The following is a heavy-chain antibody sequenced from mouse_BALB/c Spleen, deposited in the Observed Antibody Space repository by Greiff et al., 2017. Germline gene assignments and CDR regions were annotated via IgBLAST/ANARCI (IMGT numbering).Heavy chain of an antibody. V-gene: IGHV14-3*02. Sequence: SGAELVKPGASVKLSCTASGFNIKDTYMHWVKQRPEQGLEWIGRIDPANGNTKYDPKFQGKATITADTSSNTAYLQLSSLTSEDTAVYYCARSGVRAWFAYWGQGTLVTVSA. J-gene: IGHJ3*01. D-gene: IGHD2-14*01. CDR2: IDPANGNT. CDR1: GFNIKDTY. CDR3: ARSGVRAWFAY.